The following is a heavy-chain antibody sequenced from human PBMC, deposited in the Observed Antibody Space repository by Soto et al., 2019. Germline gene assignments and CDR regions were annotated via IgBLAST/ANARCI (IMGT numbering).Heavy chain of an antibody. Sequence: SGPTLVNPTQTLTLTCSFSGFSLSTSGVGVGWIRQPPGKALEWLALIYWNDDRRYSPSLKSRLTITKDTSKNQVVLTMTRVDSVDAATYYCAQTAVGFGVGNWFDPWGQGTLVTVSS. J-gene: IGHJ5*02. CDR2: IYWNDDR. CDR3: AQTAVGFGVGNWFDP. CDR1: GFSLSTSGVG. V-gene: IGHV2-5*01. D-gene: IGHD3-3*01.